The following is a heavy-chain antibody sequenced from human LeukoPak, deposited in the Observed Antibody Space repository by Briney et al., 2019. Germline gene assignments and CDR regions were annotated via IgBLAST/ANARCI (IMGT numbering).Heavy chain of an antibody. J-gene: IGHJ4*02. D-gene: IGHD3-22*01. CDR2: ISYDGSNK. CDR1: GVTFSSYA. Sequence: GGSLRLSCAAAGVTFSSYAMHWVRQAPGKGLEWVAVISYDGSNKYYADSVKGRFTISRDNSKNTLYLQMNSLRAEDTAVYYCASGYDSSGYYNDYWGQGTLVTVSS. V-gene: IGHV3-30-3*01. CDR3: ASGYDSSGYYNDY.